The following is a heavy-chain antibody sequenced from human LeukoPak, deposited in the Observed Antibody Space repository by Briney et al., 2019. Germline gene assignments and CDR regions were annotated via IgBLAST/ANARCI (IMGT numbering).Heavy chain of an antibody. CDR3: AKGRIFGVVIIPFDY. CDR1: GFITCSYG. CDR2: IRYDGSNK. J-gene: IGHJ4*02. D-gene: IGHD3-3*01. Sequence: PVGAPRRSSAAAGFITCSYGMHCGLRDPAEERQGVAFIRYDGSNKYYADSVKGRFTISRDNSKNTLYLQMNSLRAEDTAVYYCAKGRIFGVVIIPFDYWGQGTLVTVSS. V-gene: IGHV3-30*02.